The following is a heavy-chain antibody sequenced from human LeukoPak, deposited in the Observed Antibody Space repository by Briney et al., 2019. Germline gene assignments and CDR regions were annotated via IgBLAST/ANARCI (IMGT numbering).Heavy chain of an antibody. D-gene: IGHD5-12*01. Sequence: GGSLRLSCAASGFTFSSYGMHWVRQAPGKGPEWVAVMSYDGSNKYYADSVKGRFTISRDNSKNTLYLQMNSLRAEDTAVYYCAKDQFYSGYDLPDYWGQGTLVTVSS. J-gene: IGHJ4*02. CDR1: GFTFSSYG. CDR3: AKDQFYSGYDLPDY. V-gene: IGHV3-30*18. CDR2: MSYDGSNK.